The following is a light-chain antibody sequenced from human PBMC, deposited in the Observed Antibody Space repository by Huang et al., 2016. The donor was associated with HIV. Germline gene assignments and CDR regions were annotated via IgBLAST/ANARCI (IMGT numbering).Light chain of an antibody. CDR3: RQSYTAPRT. CDR2: GAS. Sequence: DIQMTQSPSSLSASVGDRVIISCRAIQSINKYLNWYQQMPGKAPKLLIYGASTLQLGVSSRFIGSVSGTNFTLTNGSLQPEDAATYYCRQSYTAPRTFGQGTLLEI. J-gene: IGKJ2*01. V-gene: IGKV1-39*01. CDR1: QSINKY.